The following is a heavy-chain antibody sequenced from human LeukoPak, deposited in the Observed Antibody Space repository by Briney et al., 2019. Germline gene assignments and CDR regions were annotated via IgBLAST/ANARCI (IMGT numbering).Heavy chain of an antibody. V-gene: IGHV4-4*09. D-gene: IGHD2-15*01. J-gene: IGHJ4*02. CDR1: GDFTSFYY. Sequence: PSETLSLTCTVSGDFTSFYYWTWIRQPPGKGLEWIGNIHTTGSTDYNPSLKSRATMSIDTSKNQFSLRLSSVTAADTAVYYCARPDQSRWWVYFNYWGQGTLVTVSS. CDR3: ARPDQSRWWVYFNY. CDR2: IHTTGST.